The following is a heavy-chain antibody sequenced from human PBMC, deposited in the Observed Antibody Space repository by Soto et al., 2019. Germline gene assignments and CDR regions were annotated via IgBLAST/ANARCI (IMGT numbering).Heavy chain of an antibody. V-gene: IGHV3-30*18. CDR1: GFTFSGYG. CDR2: ISYDGSNK. CDR3: AKDSIAAYYFDY. J-gene: IGHJ4*02. Sequence: GGSLRLSCAASGFTFSGYGMHWVRQAPGKGLEWVAVISYDGSNKYYADSVKGRFTISRDNSKNTLYLQMNSLRAEDTAVYYRAKDSIAAYYFDYWGQGTLVTVSS. D-gene: IGHD6-13*01.